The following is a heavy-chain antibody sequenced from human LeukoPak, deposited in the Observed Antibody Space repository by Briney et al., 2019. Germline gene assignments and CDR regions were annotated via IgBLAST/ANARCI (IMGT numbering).Heavy chain of an antibody. Sequence: GGSLRLSCKASGFTFSSYSMNWVRQAPGKGLEWVSSISTSSSYIYYADSVKGRFTISRDSAKNSLSLQMNSLRAEDTAVYYCAREXXXXXXXXXXPXYWGXXTXVTV. CDR2: ISTSSSYI. J-gene: IGHJ4*01. CDR3: AREXXXXXXXXXXPXY. V-gene: IGHV3-21*01. CDR1: GFTFSSYS.